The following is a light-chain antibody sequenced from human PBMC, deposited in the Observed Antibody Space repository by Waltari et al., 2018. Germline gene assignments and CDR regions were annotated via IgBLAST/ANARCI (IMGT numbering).Light chain of an antibody. CDR3: QHYNNWPYS. J-gene: IGKJ2*03. CDR1: QSVSSS. V-gene: IGKV3-15*01. CDR2: GAS. Sequence: IVLTQSPATLSLSPGETATLSCRPSQSVSSSLAWYQQKPGQAPRLLIYGASSRAIGIPDRFSGSGSGTEFTLTISSLEPEDFAVYYCQHYNNWPYSFGQGTKVEIK.